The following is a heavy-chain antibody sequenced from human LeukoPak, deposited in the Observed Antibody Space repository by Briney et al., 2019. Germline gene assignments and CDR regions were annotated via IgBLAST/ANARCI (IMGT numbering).Heavy chain of an antibody. D-gene: IGHD2-2*02. Sequence: ASVKVSCKASGGTFSSYDISWVRQAPGQGLEWMGGIIPIFGTANYAQKFQGRVTITADESTGTAYMELSSLKSEDTAVYYCARDRPGRYCSSISCYSASPFDPWGQGTLVTVSS. V-gene: IGHV1-69*13. J-gene: IGHJ5*02. CDR2: IIPIFGTA. CDR3: ARDRPGRYCSSISCYSASPFDP. CDR1: GGTFSSYD.